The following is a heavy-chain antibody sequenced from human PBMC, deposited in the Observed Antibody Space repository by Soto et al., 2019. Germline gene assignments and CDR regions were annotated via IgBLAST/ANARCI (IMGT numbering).Heavy chain of an antibody. CDR2: ISTYNGNT. J-gene: IGHJ4*02. CDR3: ARTVAGYFDY. D-gene: IGHD6-19*01. CDR1: GYTFTSSG. V-gene: IGHV1-18*01. Sequence: ASVKVSCKASGYTFTSSGISWVRQAPGQGPEWMGWISTYNGNTNYAQNLQGRVTMTTETSKSTAYMELRGLRSDDTAVYYCARTVAGYFDYWGQGTLVTVSS.